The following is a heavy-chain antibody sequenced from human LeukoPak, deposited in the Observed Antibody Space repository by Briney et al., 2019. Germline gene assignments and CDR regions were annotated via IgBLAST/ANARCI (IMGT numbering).Heavy chain of an antibody. CDR3: ARDLATVTKGFDI. Sequence: SETLSLTCAVSADSFSSHYWTWIRQSPGTGLEWIGYISYIGSTNYNPSLKSRVTISIDTSKNQFSLKLRSVTAADTAVYYCARDLATVTKGFDIWGQGTMVSVSS. CDR1: ADSFSSHY. J-gene: IGHJ3*02. V-gene: IGHV4-59*11. CDR2: ISYIGST. D-gene: IGHD4-17*01.